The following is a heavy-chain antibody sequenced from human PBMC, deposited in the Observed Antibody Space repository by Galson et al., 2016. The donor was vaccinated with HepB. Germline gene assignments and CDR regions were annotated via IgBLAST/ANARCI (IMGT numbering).Heavy chain of an antibody. CDR2: INGDGRST. D-gene: IGHD3-22*01. V-gene: IGHV3-74*03. CDR3: ARHGPHYSDSSGYSHYYAMDV. J-gene: IGHJ6*02. Sequence: SLRLSCAASGFAFDEYALHWVRQGPGKGLEWVSRINGDGRSTTYADSVKGRFTISRDNAKSTVHLQMNSLRVEDTAVYYCARHGPHYSDSSGYSHYYAMDVWGQGTTVTVSS. CDR1: GFAFDEYA.